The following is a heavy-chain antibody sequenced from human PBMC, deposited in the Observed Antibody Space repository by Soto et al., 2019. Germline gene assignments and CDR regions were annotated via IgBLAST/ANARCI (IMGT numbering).Heavy chain of an antibody. J-gene: IGHJ4*02. D-gene: IGHD5-12*01. V-gene: IGHV4-59*01. Sequence: QVQLQESGPGLVKPSETLSLTCTVSGGSISSYYWSCIRQPPGKGLEWIGYIYYSGSTNYNPSLKSRVTISVDTSKNQFSLKLSSVTAADTAVYYCARGRDGYNFGYWGQGTLVTVSS. CDR1: GGSISSYY. CDR2: IYYSGST. CDR3: ARGRDGYNFGY.